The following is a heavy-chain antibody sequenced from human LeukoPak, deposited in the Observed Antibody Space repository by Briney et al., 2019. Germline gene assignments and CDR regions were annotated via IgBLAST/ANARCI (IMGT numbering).Heavy chain of an antibody. CDR2: IIPIFGTA. V-gene: IGHV1-69*06. J-gene: IGHJ4*02. CDR1: GGTFSSYA. D-gene: IGHD4-17*01. Sequence: SVKVSCKASGGTFSSYAISWVRQAPGQGLEWMGGIIPIFGTANYAQKFQGRVTITADKSTSTAYMELSSLRSEDTAVYYCARADYGDYAFGGWGQGTLVTVSS. CDR3: ARADYGDYAFGG.